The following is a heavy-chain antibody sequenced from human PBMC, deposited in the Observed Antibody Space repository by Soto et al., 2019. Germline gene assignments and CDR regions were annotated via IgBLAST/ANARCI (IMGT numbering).Heavy chain of an antibody. V-gene: IGHV4-39*01. D-gene: IGHD2-15*01. CDR1: GGSISSSSYY. Sequence: PSETLSLTCTVSGGSISSSSYYWGWIRQPPGKGLEWIGSIYYSGSTYYNPSLKSRVTISVDTSKNQFSLKLSSVTAADTAVYYCARHGDCSGGSCYLSGYWGQGTLVTVSS. CDR3: ARHGDCSGGSCYLSGY. CDR2: IYYSGST. J-gene: IGHJ4*02.